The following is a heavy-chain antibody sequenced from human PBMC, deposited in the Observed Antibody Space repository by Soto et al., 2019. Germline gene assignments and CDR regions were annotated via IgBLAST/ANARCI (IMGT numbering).Heavy chain of an antibody. J-gene: IGHJ6*02. CDR2: IKQDGSEK. D-gene: IGHD6-6*01. Sequence: PGGSLRLSCAASGFTFSSSWMSWVRQAPGKGLEWVANIKQDGSEKYYVDSVKGRFTISRDNAKNSLYLQMNSLRAEDTAVYYCARDREQLVPPYYYYYYGMDVWGQGTTVTVSS. V-gene: IGHV3-7*03. CDR3: ARDREQLVPPYYYYYYGMDV. CDR1: GFTFSSSW.